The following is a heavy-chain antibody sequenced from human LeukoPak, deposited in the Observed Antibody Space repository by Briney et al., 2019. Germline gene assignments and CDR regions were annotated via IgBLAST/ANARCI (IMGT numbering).Heavy chain of an antibody. CDR3: AARPGEVAVPYDY. J-gene: IGHJ4*02. D-gene: IGHD2-15*01. Sequence: AGESLRLSCAASGFTFSTYAMTWVRQAPGKGLEWVSLISRGGDVTYYADSVKGRFTISRDSSKNTLYLQMHSLRAEDTAVYYCAARPGEVAVPYDYWGQGTLVTVSS. V-gene: IGHV3-23*01. CDR2: ISRGGDVT. CDR1: GFTFSTYA.